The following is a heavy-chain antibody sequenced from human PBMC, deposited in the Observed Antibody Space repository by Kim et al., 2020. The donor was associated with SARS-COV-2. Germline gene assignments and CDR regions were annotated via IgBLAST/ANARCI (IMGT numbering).Heavy chain of an antibody. J-gene: IGHJ5*02. V-gene: IGHV1-3*01. Sequence: QNFPGSVTIHRDTSASTAYLELSSLRSEDTAVYYCARDLMTTVTFNWFDPWGQGTLVTVSS. CDR3: ARDLMTTVTFNWFDP. D-gene: IGHD4-17*01.